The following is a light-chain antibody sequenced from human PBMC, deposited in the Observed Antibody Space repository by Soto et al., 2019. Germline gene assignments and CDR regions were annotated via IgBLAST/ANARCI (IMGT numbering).Light chain of an antibody. Sequence: QSVLTQPPSASGTPGQRVIISCSGSSSSIGSNTVNWYRQHPGTAPTVLIYTDDQRPSGVPARFSGSRSGTSASLAISGLQSEDEADYYCAAWDDSLNSVTFGGGTQLTVL. CDR1: SSSIGSNT. CDR2: TDD. V-gene: IGLV1-44*01. J-gene: IGLJ2*01. CDR3: AAWDDSLNSVT.